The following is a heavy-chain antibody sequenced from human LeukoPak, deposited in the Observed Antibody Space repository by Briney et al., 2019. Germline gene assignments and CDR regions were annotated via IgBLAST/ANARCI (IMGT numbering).Heavy chain of an antibody. CDR1: GGTFSSYT. CDR2: IIPILGIA. Sequence: GASVKVSCKASGGTFSSYTISWVRQAPGQGLEWMGRIIPILGIANYAQKFQGRVTITADKSTSTAYMELSSLRSEDTAVYYCARLGLHDAFDIWGQGTMVTVSS. CDR3: ARLGLHDAFDI. J-gene: IGHJ3*02. V-gene: IGHV1-69*02. D-gene: IGHD7-27*01.